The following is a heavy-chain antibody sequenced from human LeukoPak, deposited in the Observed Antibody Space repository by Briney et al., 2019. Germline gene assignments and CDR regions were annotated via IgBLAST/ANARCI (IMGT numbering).Heavy chain of an antibody. CDR1: GGTFSSYT. CDR3: ARAYYESSAYRHAVYFDY. D-gene: IGHD3-22*01. Sequence: GASVKVSCKASGGTFSSYTISWMRQAPGQGLEWMGGTIPVLNIAQYAQKFQGRVTITTDRSTNTAYMELSSLSSDDTAVYYCARAYYESSAYRHAVYFDYWGQGTLVTVSS. CDR2: TIPVLNIA. J-gene: IGHJ4*02. V-gene: IGHV1-69*10.